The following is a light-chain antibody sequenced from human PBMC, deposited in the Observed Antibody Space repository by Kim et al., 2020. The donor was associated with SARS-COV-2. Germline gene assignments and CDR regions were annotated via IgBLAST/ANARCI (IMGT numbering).Light chain of an antibody. CDR1: NSDVGYNY. J-gene: IGLJ2*01. V-gene: IGLV2-14*03. CDR2: DVN. Sequence: QSALTQPASVSGSPGQSITISCSGINSDVGYNYVSWYQHHPGKAPKLIIFDVNKRPSGISNRFSGSQSSDTASLTISGLQSDDESDYYCSSYTLSNIFVLFGGGTQLTVL. CDR3: SSYTLSNIFVL.